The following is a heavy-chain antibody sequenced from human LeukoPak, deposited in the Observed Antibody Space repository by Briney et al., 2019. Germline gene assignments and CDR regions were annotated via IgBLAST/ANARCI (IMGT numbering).Heavy chain of an antibody. J-gene: IGHJ6*03. CDR3: ARGPPLKVYSYGPRAYYYYYYYMDV. Sequence: GGSLRLSCAASGFTFNNYGMHWVRQAPGKGLEWVAFIRYDGSNKYYADSVKGRFTISRDNSKNTLYLQMNSLRAEDTAVYYCARGPPLKVYSYGPRAYYYYYYYMDVWGKGTTVTISS. V-gene: IGHV3-30*02. CDR2: IRYDGSNK. CDR1: GFTFNNYG. D-gene: IGHD5-18*01.